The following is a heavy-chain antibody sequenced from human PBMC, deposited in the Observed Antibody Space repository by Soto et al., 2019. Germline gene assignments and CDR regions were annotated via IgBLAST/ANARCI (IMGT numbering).Heavy chain of an antibody. CDR3: ARDVTLGYCSSTSCYTFDY. Sequence: ASLKVSCKASGYTFTSYGISWVRQAPGQGLEWMGWISAYNGNTNYAQKLQGRVTMTTDTSTSTAYMELRSLRSDDTAVYYCARDVTLGYCSSTSCYTFDYWGQGTLVTVSS. J-gene: IGHJ4*02. CDR2: ISAYNGNT. D-gene: IGHD2-2*02. CDR1: GYTFTSYG. V-gene: IGHV1-18*01.